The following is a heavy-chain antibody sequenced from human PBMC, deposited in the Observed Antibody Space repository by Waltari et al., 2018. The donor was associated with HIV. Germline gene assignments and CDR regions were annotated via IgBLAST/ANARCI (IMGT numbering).Heavy chain of an antibody. CDR2: IYTGGNI. CDR3: ARGGPGGSQPFDH. Sequence: EMQLAESGGGLAQPGKSLSLSCPASGFSVTATFTGWIRQAPGKGLEWVSVIYTGGNILYADSVRGRFTISRDSSRNTLDLQMDNLRDEDTAVYYCARGGPGGSQPFDHWGQGTLVTVSS. V-gene: IGHV3-53*01. D-gene: IGHD2-15*01. J-gene: IGHJ4*02. CDR1: GFSVTATF.